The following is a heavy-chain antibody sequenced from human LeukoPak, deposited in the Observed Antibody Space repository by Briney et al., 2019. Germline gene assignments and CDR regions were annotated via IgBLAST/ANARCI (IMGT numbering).Heavy chain of an antibody. J-gene: IGHJ6*03. D-gene: IGHD6-13*01. CDR1: SRPINSHY. Sequence: SETLSLTCTVSSRPINSHYWRWLRQPPRKGLEWIRYIYCSGSTNYNPSLKSRVTISVDTSKNQVSLKLSSVTAADTAVYYCARVRAGTTGVFYYHYYGDVWGKGTAVTVSS. CDR2: IYCSGST. CDR3: ARVRAGTTGVFYYHYYGDV. V-gene: IGHV4-59*11.